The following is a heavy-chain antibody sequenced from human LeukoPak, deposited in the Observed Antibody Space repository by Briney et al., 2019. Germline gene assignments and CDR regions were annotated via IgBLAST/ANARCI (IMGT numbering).Heavy chain of an antibody. V-gene: IGHV1-2*06. D-gene: IGHD3-22*01. J-gene: IGHJ4*02. CDR2: INPNSGDT. Sequence: ASVKVSFKASRYTFTGSYIHWVRQAPGQGLEWMGRINPNSGDTNYAQKFQGRVTMSRDTSISTAYMELSRLRSDDTAVYYCAREINSSAYYWGQGTLVTVSS. CDR3: AREINSSAYY. CDR1: RYTFTGSY.